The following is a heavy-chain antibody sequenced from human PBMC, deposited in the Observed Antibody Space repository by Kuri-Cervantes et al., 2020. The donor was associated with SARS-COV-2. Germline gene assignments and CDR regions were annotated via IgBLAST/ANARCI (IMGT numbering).Heavy chain of an antibody. CDR2: FDPEDGET. D-gene: IGHD6-6*01. CDR1: GYTLTELS. CDR3: ARGGGYSSSYYYYMDV. V-gene: IGHV1-24*01. Sequence: ASVKVSCKVSGYTLTELSMHWVRQAPGKGLEWMGGFDPEDGETIYAQKYQGRVTMTEDTSISTADMELSRLRSDDTAVYYCARGGGYSSSYYYYMDVWGKGTTVTVSS. J-gene: IGHJ6*03.